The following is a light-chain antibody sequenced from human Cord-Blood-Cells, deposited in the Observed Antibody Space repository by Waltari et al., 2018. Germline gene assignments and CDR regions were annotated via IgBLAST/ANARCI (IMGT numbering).Light chain of an antibody. CDR2: DAS. V-gene: IGKV3-11*01. CDR1: QSVSRY. Sequence: EIVLTQSPATLSLSPGERAPLPCRASQSVSRYLAWYQQKPGQAPRLLIYDASNRATGIPARFSGSGSGTDFTLTISSLEPEDFAVYYCQQRSNWLTFGGGTKVEIK. CDR3: QQRSNWLT. J-gene: IGKJ4*01.